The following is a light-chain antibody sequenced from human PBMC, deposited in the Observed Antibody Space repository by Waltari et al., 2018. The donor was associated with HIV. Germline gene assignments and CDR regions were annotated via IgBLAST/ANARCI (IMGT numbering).Light chain of an antibody. CDR3: QQSYSIPLT. J-gene: IGKJ3*01. V-gene: IGKV1-39*01. Sequence: DIQMTQSPSSLSASVGDRVTVTCRASQSLSSKLNWYQQRPGKAPDLLIYSASTLKSGVPSRFSGSGSGTDFTLTISSLQTEDFVTYYCQQSYSIPLTFGPGTKVEI. CDR1: QSLSSK. CDR2: SAS.